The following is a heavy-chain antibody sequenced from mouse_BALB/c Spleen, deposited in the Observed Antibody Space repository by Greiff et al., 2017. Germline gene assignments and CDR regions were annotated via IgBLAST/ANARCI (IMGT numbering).Heavy chain of an antibody. CDR1: GYNFTSYW. Sequence: QVQLQQPGAELVKPGTSVKLSCKSSGYNFTSYWINWVKLRPGQGLEWIGDIYPGSGSTNYNENFKSKATLTVDTSSSTAYMQLSSLASEDSALYYCARGGGYLYAMDYWGQGTSVTVSS. J-gene: IGHJ4*01. V-gene: IGHV1-55*01. D-gene: IGHD2-2*01. CDR2: IYPGSGST. CDR3: ARGGGYLYAMDY.